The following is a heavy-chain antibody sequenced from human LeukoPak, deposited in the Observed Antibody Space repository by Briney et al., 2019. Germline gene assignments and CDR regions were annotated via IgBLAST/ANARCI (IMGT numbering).Heavy chain of an antibody. D-gene: IGHD6-13*01. CDR2: ISGSAAST. CDR3: ANYSGSSRWFDY. V-gene: IGHV3-23*01. J-gene: IGHJ4*02. CDR1: GITFSTYA. Sequence: GGSLRLSYAASGITFSTYAMNWVRQAPGKGLEWVSVISGSAASTSYADSVKGRFTISRDNSRNTLYLQMNNLRAEDTAVYYCANYSGSSRWFDYWGQGTLVTVSS.